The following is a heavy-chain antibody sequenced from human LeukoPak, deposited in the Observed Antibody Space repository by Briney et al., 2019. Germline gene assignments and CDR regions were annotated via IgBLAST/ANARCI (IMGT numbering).Heavy chain of an antibody. V-gene: IGHV4-59*11. D-gene: IGHD1-26*01. CDR2: IYYSGST. CDR3: ARVGRTGFDP. J-gene: IGHJ5*02. CDR1: GGSFSGHY. Sequence: PSETLSLTCAVYGGSFSGHYWSWIRQPPGKGLEWIGYIYYSGSTNYNPSLKSRVTISVDTSKNQFSLKLSSVTAADTAVYYCARVGRTGFDPWGQGTLVTVSS.